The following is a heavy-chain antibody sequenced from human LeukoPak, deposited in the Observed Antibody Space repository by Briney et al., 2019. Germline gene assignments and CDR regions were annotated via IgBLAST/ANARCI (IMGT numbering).Heavy chain of an antibody. V-gene: IGHV3-74*01. CDR1: GFSFRNAW. Sequence: GGSLRLSCAASGFSFRNAWMHWVRQAPGKGLVWVSRIKGDGSVTVYADSVKGRFTISRDNSKNMLFLQMNSLRAEDTAVYYCAKGRDSTSCYDNWGQGTLVTVSS. CDR2: IKGDGSVT. CDR3: AKGRDSTSCYDN. J-gene: IGHJ4*02. D-gene: IGHD2-2*01.